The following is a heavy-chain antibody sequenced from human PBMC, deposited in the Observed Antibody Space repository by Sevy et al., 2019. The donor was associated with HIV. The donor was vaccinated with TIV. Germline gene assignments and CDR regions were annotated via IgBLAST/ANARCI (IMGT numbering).Heavy chain of an antibody. D-gene: IGHD2-2*01. Sequence: GGSLRLSCAASGFTFSGSAMHWVRQASGKGLEWVGRIRSKANSYATAYAASVKGRFTISRDDSKNTAYLQMNSLKTEDTAVYSCTRSRHISPYCSSTSCYGLGAFDIWGQGTMVTVSS. CDR3: TRSRHISPYCSSTSCYGLGAFDI. J-gene: IGHJ3*02. V-gene: IGHV3-73*01. CDR2: IRSKANSYAT. CDR1: GFTFSGSA.